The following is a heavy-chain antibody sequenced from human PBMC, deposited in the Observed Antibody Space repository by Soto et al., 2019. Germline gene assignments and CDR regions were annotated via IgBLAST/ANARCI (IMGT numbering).Heavy chain of an antibody. D-gene: IGHD6-19*01. CDR1: GFTVSSNY. J-gene: IGHJ2*01. V-gene: IGHV3-53*02. CDR2: IYSGGST. Sequence: EVQLVETGGGLIQPGGSLRLSCAASGFTVSSNYMSWVRQAPGQGLEWVSVIYSGGSTYYADSVKGRFTISRDNSKNTLYLQMNSLRAEDTAVYDCAGPGSGWSAHTGPGYFDLWGRGTLVTVSS. CDR3: AGPGSGWSAHTGPGYFDL.